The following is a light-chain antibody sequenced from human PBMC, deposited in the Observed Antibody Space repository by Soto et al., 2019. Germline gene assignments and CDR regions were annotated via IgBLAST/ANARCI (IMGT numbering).Light chain of an antibody. J-gene: IGKJ5*01. CDR1: QSVSSSY. V-gene: IGKV3D-7*01. Sequence: EIVLTQSPATLSLSPGERVTLSCRASQSVSSSYLAWYQQKPGQAPRLLIYGASTGATGTPARFSGSGSGSDFTLTISSLQSEDLAVYYCQQYHNWPPITFGQGTRLEIK. CDR3: QQYHNWPPIT. CDR2: GAS.